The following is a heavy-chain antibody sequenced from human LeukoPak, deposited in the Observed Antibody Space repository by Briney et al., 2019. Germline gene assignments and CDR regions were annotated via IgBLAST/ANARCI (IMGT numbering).Heavy chain of an antibody. CDR1: GGSISSSRFY. Sequence: SETLSLTCTVSGGSISSSRFYWGWIRQPPGKGLEWIGSIYYSGSTYYNPSLKSRVTISVDTSKNQFSLKLSSVTAADTAVYYCARAYSSRYYYYYYYMDVWGKGTTVTVSS. V-gene: IGHV4-39*07. J-gene: IGHJ6*03. CDR2: IYYSGST. D-gene: IGHD6-13*01. CDR3: ARAYSSRYYYYYYYMDV.